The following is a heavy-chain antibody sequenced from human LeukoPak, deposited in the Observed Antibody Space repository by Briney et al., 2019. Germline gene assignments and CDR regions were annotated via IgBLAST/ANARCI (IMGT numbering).Heavy chain of an antibody. V-gene: IGHV4-59*01. CDR1: GGSISSYY. Sequence: SETLSLTCAVSGGSISSYYWSWIRQPPGKGLEWIGYIYYSGSTNYNPSLKSRVTISVDTSKNQFSLKLSSVTAADTAVYYCARGGDYYDFWSGYDLSLDYWGQGTLVTVSS. CDR3: ARGGDYYDFWSGYDLSLDY. D-gene: IGHD3-3*01. CDR2: IYYSGST. J-gene: IGHJ4*02.